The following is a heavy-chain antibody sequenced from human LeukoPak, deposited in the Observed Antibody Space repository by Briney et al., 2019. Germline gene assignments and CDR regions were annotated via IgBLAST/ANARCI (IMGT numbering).Heavy chain of an antibody. CDR3: AGFREYTYGPFDS. Sequence: PGGSLRLSCAASGFSFSSFGMNWVRQAPGKGLEWVAVLSHDGRNKNYADSVKGRFIISRDNSKKTLYLQMNSLRGEDTAAYYCAGFREYTYGPFDSWGQGTLVTVSS. CDR2: LSHDGRNK. CDR1: GFSFSSFG. V-gene: IGHV3-30*04. J-gene: IGHJ4*02. D-gene: IGHD5-18*01.